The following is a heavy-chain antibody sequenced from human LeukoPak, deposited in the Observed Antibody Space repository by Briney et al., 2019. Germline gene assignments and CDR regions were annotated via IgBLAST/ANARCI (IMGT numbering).Heavy chain of an antibody. J-gene: IGHJ3*02. CDR3: ARAGAVAGGKNAFDI. D-gene: IGHD6-19*01. CDR2: INHSGST. Sequence: SETLSLTCAVYGGSFSGHYWSWIRQPPGKGLEWIGEINHSGSTNYNPSLKSRVTISVDTSKNQFSLKLSSVTAADTAVYYCARAGAVAGGKNAFDIWGQGTMVTVSS. CDR1: GGSFSGHY. V-gene: IGHV4-34*01.